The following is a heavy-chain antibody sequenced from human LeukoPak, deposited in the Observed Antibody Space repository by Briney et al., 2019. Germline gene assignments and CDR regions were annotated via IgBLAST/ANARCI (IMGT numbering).Heavy chain of an antibody. Sequence: PGGSLRLSCAASGFTFSSYSMNWGRLAQGKGMEWVSYFSSIISSIYYADSVTGRFTISRDNAKNSMYLQMNSLRAEDTAVYYCAREEGYSGYDLIYYWGQGTLVTVSS. J-gene: IGHJ4*02. CDR3: AREEGYSGYDLIYY. CDR2: FSSIISSI. CDR1: GFTFSSYS. D-gene: IGHD5-12*01. V-gene: IGHV3-48*01.